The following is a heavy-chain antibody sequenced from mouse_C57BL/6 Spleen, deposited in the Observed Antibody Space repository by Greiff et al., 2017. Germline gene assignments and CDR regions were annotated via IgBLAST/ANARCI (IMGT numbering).Heavy chain of an antibody. V-gene: IGHV1-80*01. J-gene: IGHJ1*03. CDR1: GYAFSSYW. Sequence: VQLQQSGAELVKPGASVKISCKASGYAFSSYWMNWVKQRPGKGLGWIGQIYPGDGDTNYNGKFKGKATLTADKSSSTAYMQLSSLTSEGSAVYCCARGGSSYWYFDVWGTGTTVTVSS. D-gene: IGHD1-1*01. CDR2: IYPGDGDT. CDR3: ARGGSSYWYFDV.